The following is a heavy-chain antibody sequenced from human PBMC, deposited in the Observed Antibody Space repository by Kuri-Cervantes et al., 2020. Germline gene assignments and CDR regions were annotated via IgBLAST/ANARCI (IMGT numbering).Heavy chain of an antibody. CDR2: IYYSGST. J-gene: IGHJ1*01. V-gene: IGHV4-39*07. D-gene: IGHD3-10*01. Sequence: ESLKISCTVSGGSISSSSYYWGWIRQPPGKGLEWIGSIYYSGSTYYNPSLKSRVTISVDTSKNQFSLKLSSVTAADTAVYYCARYWFRGYFQHWGQGTLVTVSS. CDR3: ARYWFRGYFQH. CDR1: GGSISSSSYY.